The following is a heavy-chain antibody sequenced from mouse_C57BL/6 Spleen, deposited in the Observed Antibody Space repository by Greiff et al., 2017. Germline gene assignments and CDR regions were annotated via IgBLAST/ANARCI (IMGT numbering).Heavy chain of an antibody. CDR2: INPNNGGT. CDR1: GYTFTDYY. Sequence: EVQLQQSGPELVKPGASVKISCKASGYTFTDYYMNWVKQSHGKSLEWIGDINPNNGGTSYNQKFKGKATLTVDKSSSTAYMELRSLTSEDSAVYYCATYDYDGGMDYWGQGTSVTVSS. D-gene: IGHD2-4*01. CDR3: ATYDYDGGMDY. V-gene: IGHV1-26*01. J-gene: IGHJ4*01.